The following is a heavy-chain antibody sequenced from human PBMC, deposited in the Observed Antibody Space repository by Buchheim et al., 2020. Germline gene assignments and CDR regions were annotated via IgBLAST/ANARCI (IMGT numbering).Heavy chain of an antibody. J-gene: IGHJ5*02. CDR2: INHSGST. CDR3: ASGRKYSSSRKYNWFDP. Sequence: QVQLQQWGAGLLKPSETLSLTCAVYGGSFSGYYWSWIRQPPGKGLEWIGEINHSGSTNYNPSLKSRVTISVDTSKNQFSLTLSSVTAADTAVYYCASGRKYSSSRKYNWFDPWGQGTL. V-gene: IGHV4-34*01. D-gene: IGHD6-6*01. CDR1: GGSFSGYY.